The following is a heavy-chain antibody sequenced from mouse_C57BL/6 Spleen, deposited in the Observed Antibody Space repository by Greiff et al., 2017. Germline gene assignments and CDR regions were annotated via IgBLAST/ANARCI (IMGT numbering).Heavy chain of an antibody. CDR1: GYTFTSYW. CDR2: INPSNGGT. D-gene: IGHD2-2*01. V-gene: IGHV1-53*01. J-gene: IGHJ1*03. Sequence: VQLQQSGTELVKPGASVKLSCKASGYTFTSYWMHWVKQRPGQGLEWIGNINPSNGGTNYNEKFKSKATLTVDKSSSTAYMQLSSLTSEDSAVYYCAKEGVTTGYFDVWGTGTTVTVSS. CDR3: AKEGVTTGYFDV.